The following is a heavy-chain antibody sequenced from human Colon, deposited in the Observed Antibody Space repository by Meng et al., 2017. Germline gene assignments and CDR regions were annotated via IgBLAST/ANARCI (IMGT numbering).Heavy chain of an antibody. CDR1: GSTFTGYY. CDR3: TRGHRYGDLDS. V-gene: IGHV1-2*02. CDR2: ISPYSGGT. D-gene: IGHD4-17*01. J-gene: IGHJ4*02. Sequence: ASVKVSCKASGSTFTGYYLHWVRQVPGQGLEWMGWISPYSGGTNLSQKFQGRVSMTRDTSISTAYMELSGLTSDDTAVYYCTRGHRYGDLDSWGQGALVTVSS.